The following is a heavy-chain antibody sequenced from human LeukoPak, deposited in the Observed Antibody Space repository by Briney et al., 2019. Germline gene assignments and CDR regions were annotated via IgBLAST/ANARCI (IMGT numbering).Heavy chain of an antibody. CDR1: GGSISSYY. D-gene: IGHD5-24*01. Sequence: PSETLSLTCTVSGGSISSYYWSWIRQPPGKGLKWIGYIYYSGSTNYNPSLKSRVTISVDTSKNQFSLKLSSVTAADTAVYYCARLAIDGYNRDYYFDYWGQGTLVTVSS. V-gene: IGHV4-59*08. J-gene: IGHJ4*02. CDR3: ARLAIDGYNRDYYFDY. CDR2: IYYSGST.